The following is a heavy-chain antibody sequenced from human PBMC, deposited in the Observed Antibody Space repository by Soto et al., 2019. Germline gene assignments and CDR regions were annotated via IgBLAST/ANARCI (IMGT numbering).Heavy chain of an antibody. J-gene: IGHJ4*02. CDR1: GGIFSTYA. D-gene: IGHD3-10*01. V-gene: IGHV1-69*01. Sequence: QVQLVQSGAEVKKPGSSVKVSCKASGGIFSTYAISWLRQAPGQGLEWMGGINPIFGTPNYAQRFQGRVTIPADESTSTAYMELSRLRSEDTAVYYCARDRDDDGSGNYYNRIDFWGQGTLVTVSS. CDR2: INPIFGTP. CDR3: ARDRDDDGSGNYYNRIDF.